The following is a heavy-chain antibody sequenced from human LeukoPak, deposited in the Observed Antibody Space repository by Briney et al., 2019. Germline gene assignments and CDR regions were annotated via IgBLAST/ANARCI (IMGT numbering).Heavy chain of an antibody. CDR3: ARHIAARPDYYYYYMDV. D-gene: IGHD6-6*01. CDR1: GGPISSSSYY. V-gene: IGHV4-39*01. J-gene: IGHJ6*03. Sequence: PSETLSLTCTVSGGPISSSSYYWGWIRQPPGKGLEWIGSIYYSGSTYYNPSLKSRVTISVDTSKNQFSLKLSSVTAADTAVYYCARHIAARPDYYYYYMDVWGKGTTVTVSS. CDR2: IYYSGST.